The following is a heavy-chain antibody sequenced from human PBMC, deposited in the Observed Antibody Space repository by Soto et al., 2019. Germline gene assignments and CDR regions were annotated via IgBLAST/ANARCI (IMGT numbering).Heavy chain of an antibody. V-gene: IGHV1-18*01. D-gene: IGHD3-9*01. J-gene: IGHJ4*02. Sequence: QVQLMQSGAEVRKPGASVKVSCKASGYTFTNYGISWVRQAPGQGLEWMGWISAYNGNTNYAQKLQGRVTATPNTSTSTAYKELRSLTSDDTDVYYCARAPPYYDILTGYDYFDYWGQGTLVTVSS. CDR2: ISAYNGNT. CDR3: ARAPPYYDILTGYDYFDY. CDR1: GYTFTNYG.